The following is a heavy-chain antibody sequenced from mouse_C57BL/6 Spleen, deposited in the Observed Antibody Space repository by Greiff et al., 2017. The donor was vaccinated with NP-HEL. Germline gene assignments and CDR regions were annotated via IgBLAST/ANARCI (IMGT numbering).Heavy chain of an antibody. CDR1: GYTFTSYG. CDR2: IYPRSGNT. Sequence: VKLMESGAELARPGASVKLSCKASGYTFTSYGISWVKQRTGQGLEWIGEIYPRSGNTYYNEKFKGKATLTADKSSSTAYMELRSLTSEDSAVYFCARSVYYDYDGGGFDYWGQGTTLTVSS. CDR3: ARSVYYDYDGGGFDY. V-gene: IGHV1-81*01. J-gene: IGHJ2*01. D-gene: IGHD2-4*01.